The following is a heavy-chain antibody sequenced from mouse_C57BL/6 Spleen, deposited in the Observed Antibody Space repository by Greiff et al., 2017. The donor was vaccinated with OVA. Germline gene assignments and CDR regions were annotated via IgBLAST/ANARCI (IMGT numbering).Heavy chain of an antibody. CDR1: GYTFTDYN. J-gene: IGHJ2*01. D-gene: IGHD2-1*01. CDR3: ARRLYCRNYVGDY. V-gene: IGHV1-22*01. CDR2: INPNNGGT. Sequence: VQLQQSGPELVKPGASVKMSCKASGYTFTDYNMHWVKQSHGKSLEWIGYINPNNGGTSYNQKFKGKATLTVNKSSSTAYMELRSLTSEDSAVYYCARRLYCRNYVGDYWGQGTTLTVSS.